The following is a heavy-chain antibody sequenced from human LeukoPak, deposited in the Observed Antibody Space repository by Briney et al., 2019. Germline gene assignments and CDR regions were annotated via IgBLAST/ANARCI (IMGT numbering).Heavy chain of an antibody. D-gene: IGHD2-2*01. V-gene: IGHV1-8*01. CDR2: MNPNSGNT. CDR3: ARGCSSTSCPYYYYYYGMDV. J-gene: IGHJ6*02. CDR1: GYTFNSYD. Sequence: ASVKVSCKASGYTFNSYDINWVRQASGQGLECMGWMNPNSGNTGYAQKFQGRVTMTRNTSISTAYMELSSLRSEDTAVYYCARGCSSTSCPYYYYYYGMDVWGQGTTVTVSS.